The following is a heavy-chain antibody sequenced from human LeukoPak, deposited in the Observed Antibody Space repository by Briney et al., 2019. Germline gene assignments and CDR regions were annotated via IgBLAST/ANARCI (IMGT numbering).Heavy chain of an antibody. V-gene: IGHV3-7*01. J-gene: IGHJ4*02. Sequence: PGGSLRLSCAASGFTFSTYWMSWVRQAPGKGLEWVANINQDGGEKYYVDSVKGRFTISRDNAKNSLYLQMNSLRAEDTAVYYCASGRGSRPDYFDYWGQGTLVTVSS. CDR2: INQDGGEK. D-gene: IGHD1-1*01. CDR1: GFTFSTYW. CDR3: ASGRGSRPDYFDY.